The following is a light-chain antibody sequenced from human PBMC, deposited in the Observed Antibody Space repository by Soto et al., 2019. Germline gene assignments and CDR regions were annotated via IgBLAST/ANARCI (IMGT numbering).Light chain of an antibody. Sequence: QSALTQPPSVSGSPGQSVTISCTGTSTDFVGYNRVSWYQQPPGTAPKLMIYEVSKRPSGVPDRFSGSKSGNTASLTISGLQAADEADYYCSLYTSENAYVFGTGTKVHRP. V-gene: IGLV2-18*01. J-gene: IGLJ1*01. CDR1: STDFVGYNR. CDR3: SLYTSENAYV. CDR2: EVS.